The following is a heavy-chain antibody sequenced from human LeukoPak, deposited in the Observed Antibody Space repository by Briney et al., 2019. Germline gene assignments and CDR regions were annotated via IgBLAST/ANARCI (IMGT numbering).Heavy chain of an antibody. CDR3: AKVYTYGDS. CDR1: GFTFSSYE. CDR2: ISSSGSTI. D-gene: IGHD5-18*01. Sequence: GGSLRLSCAASGFTFSSYEMNWVRQAPGKGLEWVSYISSSGSTIYDADSVKGRFTISRDNSKNTLYLQMNSLRAEDTAVYYCAKVYTYGDSWGQGTLVTVSS. V-gene: IGHV3-48*03. J-gene: IGHJ4*02.